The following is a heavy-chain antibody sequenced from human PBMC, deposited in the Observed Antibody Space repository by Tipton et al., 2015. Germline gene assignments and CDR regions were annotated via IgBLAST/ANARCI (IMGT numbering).Heavy chain of an antibody. D-gene: IGHD3-10*01. CDR2: ITGDGDTT. J-gene: IGHJ4*02. Sequence: SLRLSCAASGLTFSGYAMSWVRQAPGKGLEWVSLITGDGDTTYYPDSLKGRFSVSRDNSKNSLYLQMNNVRVEDTALYYCAKDKGHGSGSHYNFGGLDCWGQGTLVTVSS. CDR3: AKDKGHGSGSHYNFGGLDC. CDR1: GLTFSGYA. V-gene: IGHV3-43*02.